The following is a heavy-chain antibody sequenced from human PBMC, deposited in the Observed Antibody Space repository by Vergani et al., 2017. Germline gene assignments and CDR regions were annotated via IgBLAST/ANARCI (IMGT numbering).Heavy chain of an antibody. V-gene: IGHV3-7*01. CDR2: IKQDGSEK. D-gene: IGHD3-3*01. CDR3: ARDPPYYDFWSGYYPSFDY. Sequence: VQLVESGGGVVQPGRSLRLSCAASGFTFSSYWMSWVRQAPGKGLEWVANIKQDGSEKYYVDSVKGRFTISRDNAKNSLYLQMNSLRAEDTAVYYCARDPPYYDFWSGYYPSFDYWGQGTLVTVSS. CDR1: GFTFSSYW. J-gene: IGHJ4*02.